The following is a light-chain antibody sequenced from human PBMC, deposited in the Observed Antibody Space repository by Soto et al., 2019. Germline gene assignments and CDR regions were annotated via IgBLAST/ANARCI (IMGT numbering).Light chain of an antibody. Sequence: DIQMTQSPSTLSASVGDRVTITCRASQSISSWLAWYQQKPGKAPKLLIYDASSLESGVPSRFSGSGSGTDFTLTISSLQPEDFGTYYCQQAISFPITFGQGTRLEIK. J-gene: IGKJ5*01. CDR2: DAS. CDR1: QSISSW. V-gene: IGKV1-5*01. CDR3: QQAISFPIT.